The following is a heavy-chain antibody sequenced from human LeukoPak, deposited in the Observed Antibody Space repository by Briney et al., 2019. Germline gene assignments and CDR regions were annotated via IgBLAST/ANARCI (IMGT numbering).Heavy chain of an antibody. Sequence: GGSLRLSCTASGFTFSNYGMHWVRQAPGKGLEWVAVISYDGSNEYYADSVKGRFTISRDNSKNTLFLQMNSLRPEDTAVYHCAKVTLFSGYYPPFDYWGQGTLVTVSS. CDR3: AKVTLFSGYYPPFDY. V-gene: IGHV3-30*18. CDR2: ISYDGSNE. D-gene: IGHD3-22*01. J-gene: IGHJ4*02. CDR1: GFTFSNYG.